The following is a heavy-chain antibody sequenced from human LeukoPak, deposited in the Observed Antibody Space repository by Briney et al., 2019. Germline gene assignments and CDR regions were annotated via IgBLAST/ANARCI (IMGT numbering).Heavy chain of an antibody. CDR3: ASEYGSGSYHYY. D-gene: IGHD3-10*01. CDR1: GYTFTGYY. CDR2: INPNSGGT. Sequence: ASVKVSCKASGYTFTGYYMHWVRQAPGQGLEWMGWINPNSGGTNYAQKFQGRVTMTRDTSISIAYMELSRLRSDDTAVYYCASEYGSGSYHYYWGQGTLVTVSS. J-gene: IGHJ4*02. V-gene: IGHV1-2*02.